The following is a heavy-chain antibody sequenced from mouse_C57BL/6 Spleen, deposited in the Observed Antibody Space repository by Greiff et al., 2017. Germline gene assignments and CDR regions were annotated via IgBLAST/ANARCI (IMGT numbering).Heavy chain of an antibody. CDR1: GYTFTSYW. Sequence: VQLQQPGAELVKPGASVKVSCKASGYTFTSYWMHWVKQRPGQGLEWIGRIHPSDSDTNYNQKFKGKATLTVDKSSSTAYMQLSSLTSEDSAVYCCAPIYYDYPAWFAYWGQGTLVTVSA. D-gene: IGHD2-4*01. CDR2: IHPSDSDT. V-gene: IGHV1-74*01. J-gene: IGHJ3*01. CDR3: APIYYDYPAWFAY.